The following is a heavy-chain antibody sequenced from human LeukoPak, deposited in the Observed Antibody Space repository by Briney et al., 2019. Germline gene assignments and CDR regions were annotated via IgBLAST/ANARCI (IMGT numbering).Heavy chain of an antibody. CDR3: ARHPSRYYYGSGSSLSPVDY. CDR1: GVSFSGYY. Sequence: PSETLSLTCAVYGVSFSGYYWGWIRQPPGKGLEWIGSIYYSGSTYYNPSLKSRVTISVDTSKNQFSLKLSSVTAADTAVYYCARHPSRYYYGSGSSLSPVDYWGQGTLVTVSS. J-gene: IGHJ4*02. V-gene: IGHV4-39*01. D-gene: IGHD3-10*01. CDR2: IYYSGST.